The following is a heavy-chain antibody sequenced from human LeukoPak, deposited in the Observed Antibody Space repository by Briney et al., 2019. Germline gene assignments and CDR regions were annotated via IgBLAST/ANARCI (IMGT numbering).Heavy chain of an antibody. J-gene: IGHJ4*02. Sequence: GGSLRLSCAASGFTFSTYSMDWVRQAPGKGLEWVSSISSGSSYIYYADSVKGRFTISRDNAKNSLYLQMNSLRAEDTLVYYCARREVGATLGDWGQGTLVTVSS. CDR3: ARREVGATLGD. CDR2: ISSGSSYI. V-gene: IGHV3-21*01. CDR1: GFTFSTYS. D-gene: IGHD1-26*01.